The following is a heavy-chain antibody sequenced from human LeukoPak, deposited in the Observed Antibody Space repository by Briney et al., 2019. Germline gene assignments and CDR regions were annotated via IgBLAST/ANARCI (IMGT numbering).Heavy chain of an antibody. J-gene: IGHJ4*02. Sequence: TETLSLTCTVSGGSISSYYWSWIRQPPGKGLEWIGYIYYSGSTNYNPSLKSRVTISVDTSKNQFSLKLSSVTAADTAVYYCARARVPDYDFWSGYYIAYFDYWGQGTLVTVSS. CDR3: ARARVPDYDFWSGYYIAYFDY. V-gene: IGHV4-59*01. CDR2: IYYSGST. D-gene: IGHD3-3*01. CDR1: GGSISSYY.